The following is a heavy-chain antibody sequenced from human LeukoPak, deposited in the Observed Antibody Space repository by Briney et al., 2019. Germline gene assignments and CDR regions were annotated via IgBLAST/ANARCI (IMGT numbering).Heavy chain of an antibody. V-gene: IGHV5-10-1*01. D-gene: IGHD6-13*01. CDR1: EYSFTRYW. CDR3: ARRATGSTWDDY. Sequence: GESLKISCQGSEYSFTRYWISWVRQMPGKGLEWMGRIDPSNSYTNYSPSFQGHVTISADKSISTAYLQWSSLKASDTAMYYCARRATGSTWDDYWGQGTLVTVSS. J-gene: IGHJ4*02. CDR2: IDPSNSYT.